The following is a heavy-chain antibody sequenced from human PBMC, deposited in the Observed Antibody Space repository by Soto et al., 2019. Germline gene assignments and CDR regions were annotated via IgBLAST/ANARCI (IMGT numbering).Heavy chain of an antibody. Sequence: EVQLLESGGGLVQPGGSLRLSCAVSGFTFSSYAMSWVRQAPGKGLEWVSGISGSDGSTYYADSVKGRFTISRDNSKNTLYLQMNSRRAEDTAVYYCAKQIRRNGRVGVDYWGQGTLVTVSS. D-gene: IGHD3-16*01. CDR2: ISGSDGST. CDR1: GFTFSSYA. CDR3: AKQIRRNGRVGVDY. J-gene: IGHJ4*02. V-gene: IGHV3-23*01.